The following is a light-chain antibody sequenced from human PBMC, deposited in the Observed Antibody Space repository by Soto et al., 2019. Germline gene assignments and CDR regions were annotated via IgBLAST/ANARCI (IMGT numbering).Light chain of an antibody. J-gene: IGKJ2*01. Sequence: DIQMTQSPCTLSASVGERVTITCRASQSISSWLAWYQQKPGKAPKLLIYDASSLESGVPSRFSGSGSGTEFTLTISSLQPDDFAPYYCQQYNSYPYTIGQGTKLEIK. CDR1: QSISSW. CDR2: DAS. V-gene: IGKV1-5*01. CDR3: QQYNSYPYT.